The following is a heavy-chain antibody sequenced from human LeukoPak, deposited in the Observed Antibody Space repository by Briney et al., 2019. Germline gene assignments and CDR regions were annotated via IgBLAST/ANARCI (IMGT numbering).Heavy chain of an antibody. D-gene: IGHD5-18*01. Sequence: ASVKVSCKASGYTFTDYYMNWVRQAPGQGLEWMGWIHPNSGGTNYAQKFQGRVTMTRDTSFSTAYMELSRLRSDDTAVYYCARGYSYGRIDYWGQGTLVTVSS. J-gene: IGHJ4*02. CDR1: GYTFTDYY. CDR3: ARGYSYGRIDY. V-gene: IGHV1-2*02. CDR2: IHPNSGGT.